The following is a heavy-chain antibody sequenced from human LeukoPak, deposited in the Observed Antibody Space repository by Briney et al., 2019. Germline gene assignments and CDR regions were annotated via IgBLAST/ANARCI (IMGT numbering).Heavy chain of an antibody. V-gene: IGHV1-2*02. CDR1: GYTFSDFY. D-gene: IGHD1-1*01. J-gene: IGHJ4*02. CDR2: ITPKSGDT. Sequence: ASVKVSSKASGYTFSDFYIHWVRQAPGQGLEYVGWITPKSGDTYSPQRFQGRVTMTRDASISTAYMELRSLRSDDTAVYFCARVRSAEERGWAYWGQGTLVTVSS. CDR3: ARVRSAEERGWAY.